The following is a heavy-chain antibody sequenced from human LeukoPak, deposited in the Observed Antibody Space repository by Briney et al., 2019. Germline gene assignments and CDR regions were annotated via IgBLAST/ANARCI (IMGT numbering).Heavy chain of an antibody. CDR2: ISSSGSTI. CDR1: GFTFSSYE. CDR3: ARDQAAMVMDY. J-gene: IGHJ4*02. D-gene: IGHD5-18*01. Sequence: GGSLRLSCAASGFTFSSYEMNWVRQAPGKGLEWVSYISSSGSTIYYADSVKGRFTISRDNAKNSLYLQMNSLRAEDTAVYYCARDQAAMVMDYWGRGTLVTVSS. V-gene: IGHV3-48*03.